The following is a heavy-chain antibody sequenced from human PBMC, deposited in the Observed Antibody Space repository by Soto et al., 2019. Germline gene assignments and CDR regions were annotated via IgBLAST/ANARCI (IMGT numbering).Heavy chain of an antibody. V-gene: IGHV3-49*04. CDR2: IRNKAYRGTT. J-gene: IGHJ4*02. Sequence: SMSLYCPSSGCTFCDYAISLVRHAPGKGLEWISFIRNKAYRGTTKYAASVRGRFTISRDDSKSIAYLQMNSLKTEDTAVYYCTRGDMALNDYWGQGTLVTVSS. D-gene: IGHD2-15*01. CDR3: TRGDMALNDY. CDR1: GCTFCDYA.